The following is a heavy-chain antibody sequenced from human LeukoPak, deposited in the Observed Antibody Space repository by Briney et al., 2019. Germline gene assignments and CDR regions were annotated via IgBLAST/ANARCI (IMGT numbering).Heavy chain of an antibody. V-gene: IGHV4-4*07. J-gene: IGHJ4*02. Sequence: PSETLSLTCTVSGASISSYYWSWIRQPAVKGLEWIGRIFPGGSTNYNPSLKSRVTMSVDTSKNHFSLRLSSVTAADTAVYYCARYYYDTRGYYYDYWGQGTLVTVSS. CDR1: GASISSYY. CDR3: ARYYYDTRGYYYDY. D-gene: IGHD3-22*01. CDR2: IFPGGST.